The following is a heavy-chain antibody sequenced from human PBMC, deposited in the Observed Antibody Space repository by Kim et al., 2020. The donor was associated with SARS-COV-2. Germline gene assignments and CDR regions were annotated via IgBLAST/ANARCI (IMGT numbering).Heavy chain of an antibody. CDR2: ISVGTGST. CDR1: GFTFSKYA. Sequence: GGSLRLSCAASGFTFSKYAMNWVRQAPGKGLEWVSAISVGTGSTYYADSVKGRFTISRDNSKSTLSLQMSSLRAEDTAVYYCATAVSQTYYYGMDVWGQGTTVTVSS. V-gene: IGHV3-23*01. J-gene: IGHJ6*02. D-gene: IGHD2-8*01. CDR3: ATAVSQTYYYGMDV.